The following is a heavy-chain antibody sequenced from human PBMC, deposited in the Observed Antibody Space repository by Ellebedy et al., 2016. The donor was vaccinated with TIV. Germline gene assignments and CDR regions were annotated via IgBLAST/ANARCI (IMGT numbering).Heavy chain of an antibody. Sequence: ASVKVSCXASGYTFTVYYLHWVRQAPGQGLEWMAWINPKSGATDYAQKFQGRAAVTRDTSVSTAYMELSWLRSDDTAVYYCARGSSNEANGRADRKLDYWGQGTLVTVSS. CDR3: ARGSSNEANGRADRKLDY. CDR2: INPKSGAT. D-gene: IGHD1-26*01. J-gene: IGHJ4*02. V-gene: IGHV1-2*02. CDR1: GYTFTVYY.